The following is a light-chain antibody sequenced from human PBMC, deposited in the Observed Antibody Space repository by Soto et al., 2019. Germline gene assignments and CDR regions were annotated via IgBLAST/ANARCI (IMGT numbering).Light chain of an antibody. CDR2: GNN. CDR3: QSFDTNLRGSV. CDR1: SSNIGAGYD. Sequence: QSVLTQPPSVSGAPGQRVTISCSGTSSNIGAGYDVHWYHQLPGTAPKLLIFGNNNRPSGIPARFSASRSGTSASLAITALQAEDEADYYCQSFDTNLRGSVFGGGTKVTVL. J-gene: IGLJ3*02. V-gene: IGLV1-40*01.